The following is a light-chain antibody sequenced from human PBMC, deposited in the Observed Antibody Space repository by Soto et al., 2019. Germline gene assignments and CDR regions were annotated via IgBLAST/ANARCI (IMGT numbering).Light chain of an antibody. J-gene: IGKJ5*01. CDR2: DAS. CDR3: QLRSNWPIT. CDR1: QSVSSN. V-gene: IGKV3-11*01. Sequence: ETEMTQSPATVAVSQQERATLSGRASQSVSSNLAWYQQKPGQAPRLLIYDASNRATGIPARFSGSGSGTDFTLTISSLEPEDFAVYYCQLRSNWPITFGQGTRLEI.